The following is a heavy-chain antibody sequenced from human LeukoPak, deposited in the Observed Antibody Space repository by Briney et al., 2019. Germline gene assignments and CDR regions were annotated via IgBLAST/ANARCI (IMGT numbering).Heavy chain of an antibody. Sequence: PGGSLRLSCAASGFTFSSYGMHWVRQAPGKGLEWVAVIWYDGSLTFYADSVKGRFTVSRDISNNMVNLQMSSLRAEDTALYFCARGSGSNHNYMDVWGKGTTVTVSS. CDR2: IWYDGSLT. V-gene: IGHV3-33*08. D-gene: IGHD1-26*01. CDR3: ARGSGSNHNYMDV. CDR1: GFTFSSYG. J-gene: IGHJ6*03.